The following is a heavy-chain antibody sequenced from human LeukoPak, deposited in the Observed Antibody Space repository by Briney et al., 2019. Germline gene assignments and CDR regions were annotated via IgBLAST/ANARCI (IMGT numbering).Heavy chain of an antibody. V-gene: IGHV3-30*04. J-gene: IGHJ4*02. CDR1: GFIFSSFA. CDR3: ARWELAGGYVY. D-gene: IGHD1-7*01. Sequence: GGSLRLSCAASGFIFSSFAMHWVRQAPGKGLEWVAIMSYDGNKKYYADSVIGRFTISRDNSKNTLYLQMNSLRAEDTAVYYCARWELAGGYVYWGQGTLVTVSS. CDR2: MSYDGNKK.